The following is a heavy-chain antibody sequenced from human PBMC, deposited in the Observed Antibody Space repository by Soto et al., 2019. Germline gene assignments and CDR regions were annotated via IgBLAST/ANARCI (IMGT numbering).Heavy chain of an antibody. CDR1: GGSVSSGSYY. CDR2: IYYSGST. J-gene: IGHJ4*02. Sequence: QVQLQESGPGLVKPSETLSLTCTVSGGSVSSGSYYWSWIRQPPGKGLEWIGYIYYSGSTNYNPALKSRVTISVDTSKNQFSLKLSSVTAADTAVYYCARVGIWGQGTLVTVSS. V-gene: IGHV4-61*01. D-gene: IGHD7-27*01. CDR3: ARVGI.